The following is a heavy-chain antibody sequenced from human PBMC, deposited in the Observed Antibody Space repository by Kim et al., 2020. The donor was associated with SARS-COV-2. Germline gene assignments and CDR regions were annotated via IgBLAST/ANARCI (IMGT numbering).Heavy chain of an antibody. J-gene: IGHJ3*01. V-gene: IGHV4-59*13. D-gene: IGHD3-22*01. CDR2: IYYSGST. Sequence: SETLSLTCTVSGGSISSYYWSWIRQPPGKGLEWIGYIYYSGSTNYNPSLKSRVTISVDTSKNQFSLKLSSVTAADTAVYYCAREGLTLDSSGYYGGDAF. CDR3: AREGLTLDSSGYYGGDAF. CDR1: GGSISSYY.